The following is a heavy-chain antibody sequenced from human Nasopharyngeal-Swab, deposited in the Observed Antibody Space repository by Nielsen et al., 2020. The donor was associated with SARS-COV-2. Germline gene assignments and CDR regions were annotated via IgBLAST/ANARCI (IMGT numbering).Heavy chain of an antibody. J-gene: IGHJ3*02. V-gene: IGHV4-59*08. Sequence: SETLSLTCTVSGRSISSYYWSWIRQPPGQGLEWNGYIYYSGSTNYNPSPTSRVPISVKTSKYQFSLKLSSVTAADTAVYYCARLTVSSSGISSGAFDIWGQGTMVTVSS. CDR1: GRSISSYY. CDR2: IYYSGST. CDR3: ARLTVSSSGISSGAFDI. D-gene: IGHD6-19*01.